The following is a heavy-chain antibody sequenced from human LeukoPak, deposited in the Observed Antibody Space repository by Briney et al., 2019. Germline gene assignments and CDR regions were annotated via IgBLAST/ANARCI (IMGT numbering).Heavy chain of an antibody. CDR1: GFIFSNYD. CDR3: ARGDYGNY. Sequence: GGSLRLSCAASGFIFSNYDMNWVRQAPGKGLEWVSFISFSSSIIHYTDSVKGRFTISRDNAKNSLYLQMNSLRAEDTAVYYCARGDYGNYWGQGTLVTVSS. J-gene: IGHJ4*02. CDR2: ISFSSSII. D-gene: IGHD4-17*01. V-gene: IGHV3-48*01.